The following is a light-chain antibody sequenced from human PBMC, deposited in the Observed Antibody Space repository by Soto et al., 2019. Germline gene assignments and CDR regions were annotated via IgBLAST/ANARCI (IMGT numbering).Light chain of an antibody. CDR3: KQYNNWPPLT. J-gene: IGKJ4*01. Sequence: EIVMTQSPATLSVSPGERATLSCRASQSVGSNLAWYQQKPGQAPRLLIYGASTRATGIPARFSGSGSGTEFTLTISSRQSEDFAVYYCKQYNNWPPLTFGGGTKVEIK. CDR2: GAS. CDR1: QSVGSN. V-gene: IGKV3-15*01.